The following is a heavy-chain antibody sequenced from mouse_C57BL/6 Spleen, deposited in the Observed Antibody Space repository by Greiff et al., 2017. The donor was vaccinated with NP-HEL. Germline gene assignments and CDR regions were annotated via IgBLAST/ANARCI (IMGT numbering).Heavy chain of an antibody. J-gene: IGHJ1*03. CDR3: ARGGLVYWYFDV. CDR2: INYDGSST. Sequence: DVMLVESEGGLVQPGSSMKLSCTASGFTFSDYYMAWVRQVPEKGLEWVANINYDGSSTYYLDSLKSRFIISRDNAKNILYLQMSSLKSEDTATYYCARGGLVYWYFDVWGTGTTVTVSS. V-gene: IGHV5-16*01. CDR1: GFTFSDYY. D-gene: IGHD1-1*02.